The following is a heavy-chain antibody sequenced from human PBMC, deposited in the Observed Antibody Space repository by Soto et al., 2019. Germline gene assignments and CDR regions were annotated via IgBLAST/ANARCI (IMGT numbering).Heavy chain of an antibody. V-gene: IGHV4-34*01. CDR1: GGSFSGCY. Sequence: SETLSLTCAVYGGSFSGCYWSWIRQPPGKGLEWIGEINHSGSTNYNPSLKSRVTISVDTSKNQFSLKLSSVTAADTAVYYCARGRRYDFWSGYPFYFDYWGQGTLVTVSS. CDR3: ARGRRYDFWSGYPFYFDY. J-gene: IGHJ4*02. D-gene: IGHD3-3*01. CDR2: INHSGST.